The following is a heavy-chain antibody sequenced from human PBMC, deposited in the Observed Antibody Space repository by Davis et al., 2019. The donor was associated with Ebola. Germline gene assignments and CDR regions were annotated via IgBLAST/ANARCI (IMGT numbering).Heavy chain of an antibody. Sequence: GESLKISCSASGFTFSTYAMHWVRQAPGKGLEYVSTISSNGRSTNYADSVKGRFTISRDNSKNTLYLQMSSLRPDDTAVYYCVKDYWKRDNSFGPFDYWGQGTLVTVSS. CDR2: ISSNGRST. CDR3: VKDYWKRDNSFGPFDY. J-gene: IGHJ4*02. CDR1: GFTFSTYA. D-gene: IGHD5-18*01. V-gene: IGHV3-64D*06.